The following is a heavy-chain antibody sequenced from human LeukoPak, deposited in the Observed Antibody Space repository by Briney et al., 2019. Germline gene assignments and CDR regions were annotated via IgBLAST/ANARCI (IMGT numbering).Heavy chain of an antibody. CDR3: ARRGSGRHFDF. Sequence: PGGSLRLSCAASGFTFSDYYMSWIRQAPAKGLEWVSYISGGSSTIYYADSLKGRFTVSRDNAKNSLYLLMNSLRAEDTAVYYCARRGSGRHFDFWGQGTLVTVSS. CDR2: ISGGSSTI. J-gene: IGHJ4*02. V-gene: IGHV3-11*01. CDR1: GFTFSDYY. D-gene: IGHD2-15*01.